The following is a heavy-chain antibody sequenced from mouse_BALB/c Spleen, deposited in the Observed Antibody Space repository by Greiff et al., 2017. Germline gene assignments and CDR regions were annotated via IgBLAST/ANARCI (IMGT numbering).Heavy chain of an antibody. D-gene: IGHD6-2*01. CDR2: IDPANGNT. V-gene: IGHV14-3*02. CDR1: GFNIKDTY. CDR3: AREVLLWGFFDY. Sequence: EVQLQQSGAELVKPGASVKLSCTASGFNIKDTYMHWVKQRPEQGLEWIGRIDPANGNTKYDPKFQGKATITADTSSNTAYLQLSSLTSEDTAVYYCAREVLLWGFFDYWGQGTTLTVSS. J-gene: IGHJ2*01.